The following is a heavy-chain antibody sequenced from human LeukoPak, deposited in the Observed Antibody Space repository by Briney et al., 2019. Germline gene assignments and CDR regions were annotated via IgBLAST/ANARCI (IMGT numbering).Heavy chain of an antibody. CDR3: ARAIRGSYSPFDY. J-gene: IGHJ4*02. CDR2: ISSSSSYI. Sequence: PGGSLRLSCAASGFTSSSYSMNWVRQAPGKGLEWVSSISSSSSYIYYADSVKGRFTISRDNAKNSLYLQMNSLRAEDTAVYYCARAIRGSYSPFDYWGQGTLVTVSS. V-gene: IGHV3-21*01. D-gene: IGHD1-26*01. CDR1: GFTSSSYS.